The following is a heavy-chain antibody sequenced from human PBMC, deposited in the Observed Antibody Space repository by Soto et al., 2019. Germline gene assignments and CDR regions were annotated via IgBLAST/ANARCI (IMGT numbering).Heavy chain of an antibody. J-gene: IGHJ4*02. D-gene: IGHD6-6*01. CDR2: ISGSGGST. V-gene: IGHV3-23*01. Sequence: GGSLRLSCAASGFTFSSYAMSWVRQAPGKGLEWVSAISGSGGSTYYEDSVKGRFTISRDNSKNTLYLQMISLRAEDTAVYYCAKDGVEYSSSFDYWGQGTLVTVSS. CDR3: AKDGVEYSSSFDY. CDR1: GFTFSSYA.